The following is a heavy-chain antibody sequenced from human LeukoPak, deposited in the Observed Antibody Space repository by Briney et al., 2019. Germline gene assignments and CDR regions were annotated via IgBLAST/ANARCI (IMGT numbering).Heavy chain of an antibody. CDR1: GGSFSGYY. V-gene: IGHV4-34*01. CDR2: INHSGST. J-gene: IGHJ5*02. Sequence: KPSETLSLTCAVYGGSFSGYYWSWIRQPPGKGLEWIGEINHSGSTNHNPSLKSRVTISVDTSKNQFSLKLSSVTAADTAVYYCARRIGDCSSTSCYGRYWFDPWGQGTLVTVSS. CDR3: ARRIGDCSSTSCYGRYWFDP. D-gene: IGHD2-2*01.